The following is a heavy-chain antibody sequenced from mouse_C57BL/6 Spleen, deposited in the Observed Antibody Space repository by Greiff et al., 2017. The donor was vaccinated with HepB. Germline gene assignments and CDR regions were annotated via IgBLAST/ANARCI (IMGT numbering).Heavy chain of an antibody. CDR2: IYPGNSDT. Sequence: EVQLQQSGTVLARPGASVKMSCKTSGYTFTSYWMHWVKQRPGQGLEWIGAIYPGNSDTSYNQKFKGKAKLTAVTSASTAYMELSSLTNEDSAVYYCTSWGYYYGSNYAMDYWGQGTSVTVSS. D-gene: IGHD1-1*01. CDR3: TSWGYYYGSNYAMDY. V-gene: IGHV1-5*01. CDR1: GYTFTSYW. J-gene: IGHJ4*01.